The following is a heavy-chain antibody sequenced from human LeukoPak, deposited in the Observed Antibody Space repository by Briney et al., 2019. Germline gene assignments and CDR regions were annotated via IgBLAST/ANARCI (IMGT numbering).Heavy chain of an antibody. CDR2: IRSKANSYAT. D-gene: IGHD3-10*02. CDR3: AELGITMIGGV. Sequence: GGSLKLSCAASGFTFSGSAMHWVRQASGKGLEWVGRIRSKANSYATAYAASVKGRFTISRDNAKNSLYLQMNSLRAEDTAVYYCAELGITMIGGVWGKGTTVTISS. CDR1: GFTFSGSA. V-gene: IGHV3-73*01. J-gene: IGHJ6*04.